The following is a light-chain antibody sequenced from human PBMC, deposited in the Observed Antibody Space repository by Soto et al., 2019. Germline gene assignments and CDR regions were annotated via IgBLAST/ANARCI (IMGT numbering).Light chain of an antibody. CDR2: AAS. V-gene: IGKV3-20*01. CDR3: QQYGSPPYT. J-gene: IGKJ2*01. Sequence: EIVLTQSPGTLSLSPGERATLSCRASQSVTNNYFAWFQQKPGQAPRLLLYAASRRATGFPDRFSGSGSGTDFTLTISELEPEDFAVYYCQQYGSPPYTFGQGTKVEVK. CDR1: QSVTNNY.